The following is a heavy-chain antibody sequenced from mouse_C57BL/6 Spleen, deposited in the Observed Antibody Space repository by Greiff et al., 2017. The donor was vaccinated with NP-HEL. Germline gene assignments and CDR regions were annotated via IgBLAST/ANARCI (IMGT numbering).Heavy chain of an antibody. CDR3: AIDYYGSSPFAY. Sequence: QVQLQQPGAELVKPGASVKLSCKASGYTFTSYWMQWVKQRPGQGLEWIGEIDPSDSYTNYNQKFKGKATLTVDTSSSTAYMQLSSLTSEDSAVYYCAIDYYGSSPFAYWGQGTTLTVSS. V-gene: IGHV1-50*01. CDR1: GYTFTSYW. D-gene: IGHD1-1*01. J-gene: IGHJ2*01. CDR2: IDPSDSYT.